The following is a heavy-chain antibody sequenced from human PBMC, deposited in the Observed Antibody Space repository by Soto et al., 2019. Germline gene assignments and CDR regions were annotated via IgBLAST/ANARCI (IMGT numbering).Heavy chain of an antibody. CDR2: IKQDGSEK. D-gene: IGHD3-10*01. J-gene: IGHJ6*02. Sequence: VGSLRLSCAASGFTFSSYWMSWVRQAPGKGLEWVANIKQDGSEKYYVDSVKGRFTISRDNAKNSLYLQMNSLRAEDTAVYYCARPSMVRGVMYYYYYYGMDVWGQGTTVTVSS. CDR3: ARPSMVRGVMYYYYYYGMDV. V-gene: IGHV3-7*03. CDR1: GFTFSSYW.